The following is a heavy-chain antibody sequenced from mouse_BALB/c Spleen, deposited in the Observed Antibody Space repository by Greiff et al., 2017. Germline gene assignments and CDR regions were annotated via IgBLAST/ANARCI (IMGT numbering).Heavy chain of an antibody. CDR1: GFDFSRYW. CDR2: INPDSSTI. V-gene: IGHV4-1*02. CDR3: ARPEYSGGFAY. J-gene: IGHJ3*01. D-gene: IGHD2-12*01. Sequence: DVHLVESGGGLVQPGGSLKLSCAASGFDFSRYWMSWVRQAPGKGLEWIGEINPDSSTINYTPSLKDKFIISRDNAKNTLYLQMSKVRSEDTALYYCARPEYSGGFAYWGQGTLVTVSA.